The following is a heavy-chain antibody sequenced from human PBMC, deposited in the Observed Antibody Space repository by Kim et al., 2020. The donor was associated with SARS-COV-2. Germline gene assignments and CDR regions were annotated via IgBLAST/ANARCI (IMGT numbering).Heavy chain of an antibody. Sequence: YYADSVKGRFTISRDNSKNTLYLQMNSLRAEDTAVYYCARGPYGSGRYPPWGQGTLVTVSS. J-gene: IGHJ5*02. CDR3: ARGPYGSGRYPP. V-gene: IGHV3-66*01. D-gene: IGHD3-10*01.